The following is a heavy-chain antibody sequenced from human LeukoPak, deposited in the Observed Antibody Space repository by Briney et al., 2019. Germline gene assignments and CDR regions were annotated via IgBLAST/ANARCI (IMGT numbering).Heavy chain of an antibody. D-gene: IGHD3-10*01. Sequence: PSETLSLTCTVSGGSISNYYWSWIRQPPGKGLEWIGYIYDSGSTNCNPSLKSRVTMSVDNSNNQFSLKLSCVTAEDTAVYYCASDSVLVRGIVDFWGQGTLVTVSS. V-gene: IGHV4-59*01. CDR1: GGSISNYY. J-gene: IGHJ4*02. CDR3: ASDSVLVRGIVDF. CDR2: IYDSGST.